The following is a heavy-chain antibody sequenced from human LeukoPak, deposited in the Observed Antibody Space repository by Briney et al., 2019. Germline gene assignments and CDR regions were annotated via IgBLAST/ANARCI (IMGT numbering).Heavy chain of an antibody. CDR1: GYTFTSYG. D-gene: IGHD5-12*01. CDR3: ARDGPPDGSGYDWDY. CDR2: ISAYNGNT. Sequence: ASVKVSCKASGYTFTSYGISWVRQAPGQGLEWMGWISAYNGNTNYAQKLQGRVTMTTDTSTSTAYMELRSLRSDDTAVYYCARDGPPDGSGYDWDYWGQGTLVTVSS. V-gene: IGHV1-18*01. J-gene: IGHJ4*02.